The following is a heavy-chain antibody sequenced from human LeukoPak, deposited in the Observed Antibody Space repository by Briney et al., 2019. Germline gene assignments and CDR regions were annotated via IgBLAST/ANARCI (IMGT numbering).Heavy chain of an antibody. V-gene: IGHV3-53*01. CDR3: AKGVYSGSYFYFDY. CDR1: DFTVSDNY. J-gene: IGHJ4*02. CDR2: ISDGGVT. D-gene: IGHD1-26*01. Sequence: GGSLRLSCATSDFTVSDNYMSWVRQAPGRGLEWVSVISDGGVTYYADSVKGRFTISRDNSKNTLYLQMNSLRAEDTALYYCAKGVYSGSYFYFDYWGQGTLVTVSS.